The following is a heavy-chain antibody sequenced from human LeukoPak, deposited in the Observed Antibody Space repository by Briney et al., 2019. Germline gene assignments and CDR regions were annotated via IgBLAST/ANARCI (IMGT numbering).Heavy chain of an antibody. CDR3: APPLTGYYPVPWAY. V-gene: IGHV1-69*05. J-gene: IGHJ4*02. CDR1: GGTFSSYA. CDR2: IIPIFGTA. Sequence: SVKVSCKASGGTFSSYAISWVRQAPGQGLEWMGGIIPIFGTANYAQKFQRRFTITTDESTITAYMELSSLRSEDTPLYYCAPPLTGYYPVPWAYWGQGTLVTVSS. D-gene: IGHD4-17*01.